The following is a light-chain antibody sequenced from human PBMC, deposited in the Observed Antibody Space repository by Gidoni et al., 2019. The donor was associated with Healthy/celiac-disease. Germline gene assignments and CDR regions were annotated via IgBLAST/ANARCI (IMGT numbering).Light chain of an antibody. CDR1: SSDVGSYNL. CDR3: CSYAGSSTWV. Sequence: QSALTPPASVSGSPGQAITLSCTGTSSDVGSYNLVSWYQQHPGNAPKLMIYEGSKRPSGVANRFSGSKPGNTASLTISGLQAEDEADYYCCSYAGSSTWVFGGGTKLTVL. V-gene: IGLV2-23*01. J-gene: IGLJ3*02. CDR2: EGS.